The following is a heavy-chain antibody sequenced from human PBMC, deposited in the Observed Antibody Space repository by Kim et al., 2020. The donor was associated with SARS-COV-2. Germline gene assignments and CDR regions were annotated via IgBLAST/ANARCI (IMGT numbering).Heavy chain of an antibody. CDR2: IYYSGST. V-gene: IGHV4-31*03. CDR1: GGSISSGGYY. Sequence: SETLSLTCTVSGGSISSGGYYWSWIRQHPGKGLEWIGYIYYSGSTYYNPSLKSRVTISVDTSKNQFSLKLSSVTAADTAVYYCARVGSGYPFGGAVRGVIHIVNWFDPWGQGTLVTVSS. CDR3: ARVGSGYPFGGAVRGVIHIVNWFDP. J-gene: IGHJ5*02. D-gene: IGHD3-10*01.